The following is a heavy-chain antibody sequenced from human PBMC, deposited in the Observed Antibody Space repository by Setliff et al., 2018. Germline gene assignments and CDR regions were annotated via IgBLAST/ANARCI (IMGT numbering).Heavy chain of an antibody. CDR1: GFTFSNYW. D-gene: IGHD3-10*01. CDR3: ARDTDSGSYY. V-gene: IGHV3-53*01. Sequence: GGSLRLSCEASGFTFSNYWMSWVRQTAGKGLEWVSVIYSGGSTYYADSVKGRFTISRDNSKNTLYLQMNSLRAEDTAVYYCARDTDSGSYYWGQGTLVTVSS. CDR2: IYSGGST. J-gene: IGHJ4*02.